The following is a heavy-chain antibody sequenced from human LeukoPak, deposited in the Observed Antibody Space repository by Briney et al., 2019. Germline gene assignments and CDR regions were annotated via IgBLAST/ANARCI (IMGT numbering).Heavy chain of an antibody. Sequence: GGSLRLSCAASGFTFSSYGMHWVRQAPGKGLEWVAFIRYDGSNKYYADSVKGRFTISRDNSKNTLYLQMNSLRAEDTAVYYCAKDTRYCGGDCYSDHDAFDIWGQGTMVTVSS. CDR1: GFTFSSYG. CDR3: AKDTRYCGGDCYSDHDAFDI. V-gene: IGHV3-30*02. CDR2: IRYDGSNK. D-gene: IGHD2-21*02. J-gene: IGHJ3*02.